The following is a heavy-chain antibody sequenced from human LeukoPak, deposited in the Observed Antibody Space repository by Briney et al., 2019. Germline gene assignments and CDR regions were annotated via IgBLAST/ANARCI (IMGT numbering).Heavy chain of an antibody. CDR2: ISAYNGNT. V-gene: IGHV1-18*01. Sequence: GASVKVSCKASGYTFTSYGISWVRQAPGQGLEWMGWISAYNGNTNYAQKLQGRVTMTTDTSTSTDYMELSSLRSEDTAVYYCAKDRDVWGSLLDYWGQGTLVTVSS. CDR3: AKDRDVWGSLLDY. D-gene: IGHD3-16*01. CDR1: GYTFTSYG. J-gene: IGHJ4*02.